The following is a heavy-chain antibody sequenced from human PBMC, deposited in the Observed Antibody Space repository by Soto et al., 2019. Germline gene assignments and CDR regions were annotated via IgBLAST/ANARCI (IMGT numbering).Heavy chain of an antibody. J-gene: IGHJ5*02. CDR3: ARGRGYSYGLDP. D-gene: IGHD5-18*01. V-gene: IGHV4-30-4*01. CDR2: ISYSGTT. Sequence: QVQLQESGPGLVKPSQTLSLTCTVSGDSISSINNYWSWIRQPPGEGLEWIGFISYSGTTSYSPSLKSRVAISLDTSKYQFSLSLNFVTAADTAVYYCARGRGYSYGLDPWGQGSLVTVSS. CDR1: GDSISSINNY.